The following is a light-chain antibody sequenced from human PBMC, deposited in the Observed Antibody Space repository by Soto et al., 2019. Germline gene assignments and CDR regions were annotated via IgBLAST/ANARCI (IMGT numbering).Light chain of an antibody. CDR1: SSNIGAGYD. CDR2: GNS. V-gene: IGLV1-40*01. J-gene: IGLJ2*01. CDR3: KSYDSSLSGSV. Sequence: QSVLTQPPSVSGAPGERVTISCTGSSSNIGAGYDVHWYQQLPGTAPKLLIYGNSSRPSGVPDRFSGSKSGTSASLAITGLQAEDEADYYCKSYDSSLSGSVFGGGTKLTVL.